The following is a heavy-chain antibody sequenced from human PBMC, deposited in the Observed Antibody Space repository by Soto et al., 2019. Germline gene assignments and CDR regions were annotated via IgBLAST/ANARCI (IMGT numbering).Heavy chain of an antibody. Sequence: GGSLRLSCAASGFNVNSDYMNWVRQTPGQGLEWVASIYSGETTYYADSVRGRFTISSDKSKNTLYFQLSRLRIEDTDVYYCTRDGRGLGRLSLFEYWGQGVLVTVS. CDR3: TRDGRGLGRLSLFEY. V-gene: IGHV3-53*01. CDR2: IYSGETT. D-gene: IGHD2-21*02. J-gene: IGHJ4*02. CDR1: GFNVNSDY.